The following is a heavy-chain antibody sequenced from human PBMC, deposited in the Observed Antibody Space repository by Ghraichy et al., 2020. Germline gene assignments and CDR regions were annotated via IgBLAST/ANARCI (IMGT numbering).Heavy chain of an antibody. CDR2: IKQDGSEK. Sequence: GGSLRLSCAASGFTFSSYWMSWVRQAPGKGLEWVANIKQDGSEKYYVDSVKGRFTISRDNAKNSLYLQMNSLRAEDTAVYYCARDQVLRFLEWLSGPTYYYYGMDVWGQGTTVTVSS. CDR1: GFTFSSYW. D-gene: IGHD3-3*01. J-gene: IGHJ6*02. CDR3: ARDQVLRFLEWLSGPTYYYYGMDV. V-gene: IGHV3-7*01.